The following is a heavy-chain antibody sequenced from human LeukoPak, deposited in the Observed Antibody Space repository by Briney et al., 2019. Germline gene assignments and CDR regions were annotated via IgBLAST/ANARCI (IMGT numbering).Heavy chain of an antibody. V-gene: IGHV3-21*01. CDR3: ARGSDILTGYPENAFDI. Sequence: GALRLSWSASGFTFRSYNMNWVRQAPGEGMGGGSSLSSSRSHIYYADSVKGRFTISRDNAKNSLYLQMNSLRGEDTAVYYCARGSDILTGYPENAFDIWGQGTMVTVSS. J-gene: IGHJ3*02. CDR1: GFTFRSYN. CDR2: LSSSRSHI. D-gene: IGHD3-9*01.